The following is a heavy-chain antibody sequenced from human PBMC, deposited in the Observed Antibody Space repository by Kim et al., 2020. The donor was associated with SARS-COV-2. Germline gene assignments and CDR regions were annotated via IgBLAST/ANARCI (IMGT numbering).Heavy chain of an antibody. CDR3: ARELREGGRYYFDQ. Sequence: SETLSLTCAVSGDSSSIYYWSWIRQPPGKGLEYIGYISYTGSTNYNPSLKSRGTISVDTPQSQFSLHLSAVTAADTAVYYFARELREGGRYYFDQWGQGTLVTVSS. J-gene: IGHJ4*02. CDR2: ISYTGST. V-gene: IGHV4-59*13. D-gene: IGHD3-16*02. CDR1: GDSSSIYY.